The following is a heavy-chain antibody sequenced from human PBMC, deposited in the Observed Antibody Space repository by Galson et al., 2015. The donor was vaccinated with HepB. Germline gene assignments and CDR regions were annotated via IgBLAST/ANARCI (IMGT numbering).Heavy chain of an antibody. CDR2: FNPEDGET. D-gene: IGHD5-18*01. J-gene: IGHJ3*02. CDR3: ATSSQQLWRLAAFDT. Sequence: SVKVSCKASGYTLTDLYMHWVRQAPGKGLEWMGVFNPEDGETIYAQKFQGRVTMTEDTSTNTAYMELSSLRSEDTAVYYCATSSQQLWRLAAFDTWGQGTMVTVSS. CDR1: GYTLTDLY. V-gene: IGHV1-24*01.